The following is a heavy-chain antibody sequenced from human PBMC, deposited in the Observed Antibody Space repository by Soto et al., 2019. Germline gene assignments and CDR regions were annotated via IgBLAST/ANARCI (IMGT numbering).Heavy chain of an antibody. CDR3: SYDRRPRGYFQH. V-gene: IGHV1-69*01. CDR1: GGTFSSYA. Sequence: QVQLVQSGAEVKKPGSLVKVSCKASGGTFSSYAISWVRQAPGQGLEWMGGIIPIFGTANYAQKFQGRVTITADESTSTAYMELSSLRSEDTAVYYCSYDRRPRGYFQHWGQGTLVTVSS. J-gene: IGHJ1*01. D-gene: IGHD3-22*01. CDR2: IIPIFGTA.